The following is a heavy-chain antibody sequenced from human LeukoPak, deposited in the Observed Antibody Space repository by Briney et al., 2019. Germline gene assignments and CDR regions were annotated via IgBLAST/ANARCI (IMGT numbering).Heavy chain of an antibody. D-gene: IGHD5-18*01. J-gene: IGHJ4*02. CDR3: ARRAKTERGHSYGLDY. Sequence: GGSLRLSCAASGFSFSNSDMHWVRQATGKGLEWVAAIGAGADTYYPDSVTGRFTISRENAKNSLYLQMNSLRAGDTGVYYCARRAKTERGHSYGLDYWGQGTLVTVSS. CDR1: GFSFSNSD. CDR2: IGAGADT. V-gene: IGHV3-13*01.